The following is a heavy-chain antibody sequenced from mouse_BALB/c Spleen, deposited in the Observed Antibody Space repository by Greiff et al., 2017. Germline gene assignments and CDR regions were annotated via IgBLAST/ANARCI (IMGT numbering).Heavy chain of an antibody. CDR3: ARQGGNSYYAMDY. V-gene: IGHV5-12-1*01. Sequence: DVKLVESGGGLVKPGGSLKLSCAASGFAFSSYDMSWVRQTPEKRLEWVAYISSGGGSTYYPDTVKGRFTISRDNAKNTLYLQMSSLKSEDTAMYYCARQGGNSYYAMDYWGQGTSVTVSS. D-gene: IGHD2-1*01. CDR2: ISSGGGST. J-gene: IGHJ4*01. CDR1: GFAFSSYD.